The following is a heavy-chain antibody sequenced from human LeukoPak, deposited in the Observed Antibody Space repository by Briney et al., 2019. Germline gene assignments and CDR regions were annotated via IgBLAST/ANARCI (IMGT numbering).Heavy chain of an antibody. J-gene: IGHJ5*02. CDR2: IYYSGST. Sequence: SETLSLTCTVSGGSISSYYWSWIRQPPGKGLEWIGYIYYSGSTNYNPSLKSGVTIFVDTSTNQFSLKLSSMTAADTAVYYCARQYLWFGELLRLNWFDPWGRGTLVTVSS. CDR3: ARQYLWFGELLRLNWFDP. D-gene: IGHD3-10*01. V-gene: IGHV4-59*08. CDR1: GGSISSYY.